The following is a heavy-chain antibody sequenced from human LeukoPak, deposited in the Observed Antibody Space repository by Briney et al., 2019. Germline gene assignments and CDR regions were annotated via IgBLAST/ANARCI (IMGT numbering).Heavy chain of an antibody. CDR1: GFTVSSNY. D-gene: IGHD6-13*01. CDR2: IYSGGST. Sequence: PGGSLRLSCAASGFTVSSNYMSWVRQAPGKGLEWVLVIYSGGSTYYADSVKGRFTISRDNSKNTLYLQMNSLRAEDTAVYYCARDQGAAAAGTYYYYYGMDVWGQGTLVTVSS. V-gene: IGHV3-66*01. CDR3: ARDQGAAAAGTYYYYYGMDV. J-gene: IGHJ6*02.